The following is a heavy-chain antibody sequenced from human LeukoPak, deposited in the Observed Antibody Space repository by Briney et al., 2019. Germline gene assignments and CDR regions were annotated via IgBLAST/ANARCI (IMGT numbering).Heavy chain of an antibody. J-gene: IGHJ4*02. D-gene: IGHD5-12*01. Sequence: PGGSLRLSCAASGFTFSRHAMNCVRQAPGKGLEGVSSITSSGSYRYHSDSVKGRFTISRDNAKNSLYLQMNSLRVEDTAVYYCASENIVGTSGALFDYWGQGTLVTVSS. CDR3: ASENIVGTSGALFDY. V-gene: IGHV3-21*01. CDR1: GFTFSRHA. CDR2: ITSSGSYR.